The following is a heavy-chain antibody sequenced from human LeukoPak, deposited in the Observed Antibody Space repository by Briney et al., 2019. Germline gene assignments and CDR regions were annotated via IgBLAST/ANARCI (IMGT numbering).Heavy chain of an antibody. CDR1: GFTFSDHI. CDR2: VSGSGSTV. Sequence: GGSLRLSCAASGFTFSDHIMNWVRQLPGKRLEWVAYVSGSGSTVYYADSVKGRFTISRDNGKSSLYLQMNSLRVEDTAFYYCAKDNRRHYTSGPNPDSLHWGQGALVTVSS. J-gene: IGHJ4*02. D-gene: IGHD6-19*01. CDR3: AKDNRRHYTSGPNPDSLH. V-gene: IGHV3-48*01.